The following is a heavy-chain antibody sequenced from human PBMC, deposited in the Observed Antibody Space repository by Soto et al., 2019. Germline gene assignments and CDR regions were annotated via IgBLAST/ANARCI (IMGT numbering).Heavy chain of an antibody. V-gene: IGHV1-18*01. CDR1: GYTFTSYG. D-gene: IGHD6-13*01. CDR3: ARAPPTAAGRYYYYGMDV. CDR2: ISAYKGNT. J-gene: IGHJ6*02. Sequence: QVQLVQSGAEVKKPGASVKVSCKASGYTFTSYGISWVRQAPGQGLEGMGGISAYKGNTNYAQKLQGRVTMTTDTSTSTAYMELRSLRSDDTAVYYCARAPPTAAGRYYYYGMDVWGQGTTVTVSS.